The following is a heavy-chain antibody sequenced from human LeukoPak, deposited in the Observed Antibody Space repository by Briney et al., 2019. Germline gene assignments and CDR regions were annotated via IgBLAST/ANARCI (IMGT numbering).Heavy chain of an antibody. CDR1: GFTFSTYA. D-gene: IGHD6-13*01. J-gene: IGHJ4*02. CDR3: ARDRRGSSSWSHYFDY. V-gene: IGHV3-30-3*01. Sequence: GGSLRLSCAASGFTFSTYAMYWVRQAPGKGLEWVAIVSYDGSIEYYADSVKGRFTISRDNSKNTLYLQMNSLRAEDTAVYYCARDRRGSSSWSHYFDYWGQGTLVTVSS. CDR2: VSYDGSIE.